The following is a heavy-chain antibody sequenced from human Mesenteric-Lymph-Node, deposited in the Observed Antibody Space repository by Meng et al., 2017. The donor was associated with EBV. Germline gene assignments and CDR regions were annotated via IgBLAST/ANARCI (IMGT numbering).Heavy chain of an antibody. V-gene: IGHV1-2*06. CDR2: INPSSGGT. CDR1: GYTFTDYY. CDR3: ASPGYSYGLDY. D-gene: IGHD5-18*01. Sequence: QVSLVQSGAEVKKPGASVKVSCKASGYTFTDYYMHWVRRAPGQGLEWMGRINPSSGGTNYAQKFQGRVTMTRDTSISTAYIELNSLRSDDTAVYYCASPGYSYGLDYWGQGTLVTVSS. J-gene: IGHJ4*02.